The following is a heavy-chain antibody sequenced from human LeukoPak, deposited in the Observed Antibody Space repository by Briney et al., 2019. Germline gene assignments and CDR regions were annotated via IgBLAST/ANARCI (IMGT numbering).Heavy chain of an antibody. J-gene: IGHJ6*02. CDR3: ARGGGVTVLYYGMDV. CDR2: ISAYNGNT. D-gene: IGHD4-17*01. CDR1: GYTFTSYG. Sequence: ASVKVSCKASGYTFTSYGISWVRQAPGQGLEWMGWISAYNGNTNYAQKLQGRVTITTDTSTSTAYMELRSLRSDDTAVCYCARGGGVTVLYYGMDVWGQGTTVTVSS. V-gene: IGHV1-18*01.